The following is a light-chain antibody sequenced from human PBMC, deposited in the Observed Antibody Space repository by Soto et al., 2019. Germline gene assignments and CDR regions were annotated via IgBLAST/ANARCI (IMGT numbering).Light chain of an antibody. J-gene: IGKJ4*01. V-gene: IGKV3-15*01. Sequence: EIVMTQSPATLSVSPGERATLSCRASQSVSGNLAWYQQKPGQAPRLLIYGASTRATGIPARLSGSDSGTAFTLTISSLQSEDFAVYYCQQYNNWRPLTFGGGTKVESK. CDR2: GAS. CDR3: QQYNNWRPLT. CDR1: QSVSGN.